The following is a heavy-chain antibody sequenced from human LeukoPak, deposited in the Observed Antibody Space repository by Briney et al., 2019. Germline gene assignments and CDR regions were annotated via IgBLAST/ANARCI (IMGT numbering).Heavy chain of an antibody. V-gene: IGHV4-59*01. Sequence: SETLSLTCTVSGGSISSYYWSWIRQPPGKGLEWIGYIYYSGSTNYNPSLKSRVTISVDTSKNQFSLKLSSVTAADTAVYYCARDRIAVAGSASDYMDVWGKGTTVTVSS. CDR1: GGSISSYY. D-gene: IGHD6-19*01. J-gene: IGHJ6*03. CDR3: ARDRIAVAGSASDYMDV. CDR2: IYYSGST.